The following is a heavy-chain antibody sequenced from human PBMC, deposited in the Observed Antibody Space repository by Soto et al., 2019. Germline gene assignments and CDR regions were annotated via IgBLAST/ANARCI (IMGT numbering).Heavy chain of an antibody. CDR2: ISYDGSNK. CDR3: AKGRAAAGTEWYYFDY. J-gene: IGHJ4*02. V-gene: IGHV3-30*18. CDR1: GFTFSSYG. D-gene: IGHD6-13*01. Sequence: PGGSLRLSCAASGFTFSSYGMHWVRQAPGKGLEWVAVISYDGSNKYYADSVKGRFTISRDNSKNTLYLQMNSLRAEDTAVYYCAKGRAAAGTEWYYFDYWGQGTLVTVSS.